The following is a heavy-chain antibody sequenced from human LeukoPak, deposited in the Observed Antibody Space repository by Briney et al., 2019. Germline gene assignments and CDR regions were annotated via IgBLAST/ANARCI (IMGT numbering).Heavy chain of an antibody. CDR2: TYYRSKWYN. CDR3: AREGLAAAGTLGY. V-gene: IGHV6-1*01. J-gene: IGHJ4*02. CDR1: GDSVSSNSAA. Sequence: SQTLSLTCAISGDSVSSNSAAWNWIRQSPSGGLEWLGRTYYRSKWYNDYAVSVKSRITINPDTSKNQFSLQLNSVTPEDTAVYYCAREGLAAAGTLGYWGQGTPVTVSS. D-gene: IGHD6-13*01.